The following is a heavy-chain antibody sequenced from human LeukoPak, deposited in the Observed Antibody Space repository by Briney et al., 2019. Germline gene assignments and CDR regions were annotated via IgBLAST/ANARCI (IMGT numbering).Heavy chain of an antibody. CDR2: IYYSGST. V-gene: IGHV4-39*07. Sequence: SETLSLTCTVSGGSISSSSYYWGWIRQPPGKGLEWIGSIYYSGSTYYNPSFKSRITMSVDKSKNQFSLILTSVTVADTAVYYCARDGASYYDHWGQGILVTVTS. D-gene: IGHD3-10*01. J-gene: IGHJ5*02. CDR1: GGSISSSSYY. CDR3: ARDGASYYDH.